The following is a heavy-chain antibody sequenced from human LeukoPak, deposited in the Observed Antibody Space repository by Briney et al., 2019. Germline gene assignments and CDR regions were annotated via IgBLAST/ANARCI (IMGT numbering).Heavy chain of an antibody. V-gene: IGHV3-66*02. D-gene: IGHD4-17*01. CDR2: IYSGGST. Sequence: GGSLRLSCAASGFTLSSNYMSWVRQAPGKGLEWVSVIYSGGSTYYADSVKGRFTISRDNSKNTLYLQMNSLRAEDTAVYYCARVRKDYGDYAFVYWGQGTLVTVSS. J-gene: IGHJ4*02. CDR1: GFTLSSNY. CDR3: ARVRKDYGDYAFVY.